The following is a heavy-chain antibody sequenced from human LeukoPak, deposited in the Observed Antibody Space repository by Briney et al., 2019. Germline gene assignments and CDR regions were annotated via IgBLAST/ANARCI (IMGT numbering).Heavy chain of an antibody. CDR2: IYTSGRT. D-gene: IGHD5-18*01. J-gene: IGHJ4*02. V-gene: IGHV4-61*02. Sequence: SQTLSLTCTVSGGSLSSGSNYWSWIRQPAGKGLEWIGRIYTSGRTNYNPSLKSRVTISVDTSKNQFSLKLSSVTAADTAVYYCAREGYSYGFDYWGQGTLVTVSS. CDR1: GGSLSSGSNY. CDR3: AREGYSYGFDY.